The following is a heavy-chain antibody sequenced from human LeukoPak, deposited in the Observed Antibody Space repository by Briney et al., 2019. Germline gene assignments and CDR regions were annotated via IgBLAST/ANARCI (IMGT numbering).Heavy chain of an antibody. CDR1: GFTVSSNY. V-gene: IGHV3-30-3*01. D-gene: IGHD3-22*01. Sequence: GGSLRLSCAASGFTVSSNYMSWVRQAPGKGLEWVAIISYDGSNRYYADSVKGRFTISRDNSKNTLYLQMNSLRAEDTAVYYCARVHDSSGYSGYYYYYGMDVWGQGTAVTVSS. J-gene: IGHJ6*02. CDR3: ARVHDSSGYSGYYYYYGMDV. CDR2: ISYDGSNR.